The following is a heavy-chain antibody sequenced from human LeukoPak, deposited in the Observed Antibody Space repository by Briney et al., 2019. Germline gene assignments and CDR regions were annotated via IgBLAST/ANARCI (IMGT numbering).Heavy chain of an antibody. Sequence: PSETLSLTCTVSGVSISSYYWSWIRQPPGKGLEWVGYIYDSGSTNYNPSLKSRVTISVDTSKSHFSLKLSSVTAADTAVYYCARDFSGSYYDNWFDPWGQGTLVTVSS. V-gene: IGHV4-59*12. CDR3: ARDFSGSYYDNWFDP. CDR1: GVSISSYY. J-gene: IGHJ5*02. CDR2: IYDSGST. D-gene: IGHD1-26*01.